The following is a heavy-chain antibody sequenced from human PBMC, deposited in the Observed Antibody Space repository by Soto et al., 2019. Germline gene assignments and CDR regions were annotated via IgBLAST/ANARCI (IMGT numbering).Heavy chain of an antibody. CDR1: GYTFTSYG. CDR3: ARESSGWYGDYYYGMEV. CDR2: ISAYNGNT. V-gene: IGHV1-18*04. Sequence: ASVKVSCKASGYTFTSYGISWVRQAPGQGLEWMGWISAYNGNTNYAQKLQGRVTMTTDTSTSTAYMELRSLRSDDTAVYYCARESSGWYGDYYYGMEVWGQGTTVTVSS. D-gene: IGHD6-19*01. J-gene: IGHJ6*02.